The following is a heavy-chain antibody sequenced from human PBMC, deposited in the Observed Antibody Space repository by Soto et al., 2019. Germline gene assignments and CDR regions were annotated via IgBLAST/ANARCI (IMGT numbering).Heavy chain of an antibody. CDR1: DSSMSPYY. J-gene: IGHJ4*02. D-gene: IGHD1-26*01. V-gene: IGHV4-59*01. CDR3: AREKDLILGGYAFGY. CDR2: LLYRGTA. Sequence: PSETLSLTCSVSDSSMSPYYWTWFRQAPGKGLEWIGHLLYRGTATYNPALKGRVTISLDTSKKQVSLKLSSVIAADTAVYYCAREKDLILGGYAFGYWGPGTLVTVSS.